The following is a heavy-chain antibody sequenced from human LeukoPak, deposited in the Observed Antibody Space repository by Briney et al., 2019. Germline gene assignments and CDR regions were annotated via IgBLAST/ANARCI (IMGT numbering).Heavy chain of an antibody. Sequence: SETLSLTCTVSGGSISGYYWSWIRQAAGKGLEWIGRVYSTGTSNYNPSLVSRATLSIDTSKNQFSLKVRSVTAADTAVYFCARGSYGGDNGYYFDCWGQGTLVSVSS. V-gene: IGHV4-4*07. D-gene: IGHD4-23*01. CDR1: GGSISGYY. CDR2: VYSTGTS. CDR3: ARGSYGGDNGYYFDC. J-gene: IGHJ4*02.